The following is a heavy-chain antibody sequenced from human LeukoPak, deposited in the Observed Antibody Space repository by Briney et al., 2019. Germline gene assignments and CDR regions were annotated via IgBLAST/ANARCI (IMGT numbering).Heavy chain of an antibody. Sequence: SEALSPTCTVSGGSISSYYWSWIRQPPGKGLEWIGYIYYSGSTNYNPSLKSRVTISVDTSKNQFSLKLSSVTAADTAVYYCARSYGDFDYWGQGTLVTVSS. CDR1: GGSISSYY. J-gene: IGHJ4*02. D-gene: IGHD4-17*01. CDR3: ARSYGDFDY. V-gene: IGHV4-59*08. CDR2: IYYSGST.